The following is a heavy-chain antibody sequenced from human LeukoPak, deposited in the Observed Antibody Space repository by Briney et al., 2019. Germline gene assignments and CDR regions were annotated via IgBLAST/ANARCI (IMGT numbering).Heavy chain of an antibody. Sequence: GGSLRLSCAASGFTFSSYGMHWVRQAPGKGLEWVAVISYDGSNKYYADSVKGRFTISRDNSKNTLYLQMNSLRAEDTAVYYCAKDSGIPRYYFDYWGQGTLVTVSS. J-gene: IGHJ4*02. CDR1: GFTFSSYG. D-gene: IGHD6-13*01. V-gene: IGHV3-30*18. CDR3: AKDSGIPRYYFDY. CDR2: ISYDGSNK.